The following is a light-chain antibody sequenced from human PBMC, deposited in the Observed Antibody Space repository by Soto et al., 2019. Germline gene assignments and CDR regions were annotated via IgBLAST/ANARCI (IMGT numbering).Light chain of an antibody. J-gene: IGKJ1*01. Sequence: DIQMTQSPSTLSASVGDRVTITCRASQSISSWLAWYQRKPGKAPKLLIYDASSLESGVPSRFSGSGSGTEFTLTISSLQPDDFATYYCQQYNSYSWTFGQGTKVDIK. V-gene: IGKV1-5*01. CDR2: DAS. CDR3: QQYNSYSWT. CDR1: QSISSW.